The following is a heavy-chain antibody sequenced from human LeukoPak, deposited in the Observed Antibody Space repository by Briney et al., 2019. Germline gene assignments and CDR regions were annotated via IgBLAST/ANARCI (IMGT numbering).Heavy chain of an antibody. CDR1: GGSISSSSYY. Sequence: SETLSLTCTVSGGSISSSSYYWSWIRQPPGKGLEWIGYIYYSGSTYYNPSLKSRVTISVDTSKNQFSLKLSSVTAADTAVYYCASDRGQYPVWGQGTLVTVSS. J-gene: IGHJ4*02. CDR3: ASDRGQYPV. V-gene: IGHV4-30-4*08. CDR2: IYYSGST. D-gene: IGHD3-10*01.